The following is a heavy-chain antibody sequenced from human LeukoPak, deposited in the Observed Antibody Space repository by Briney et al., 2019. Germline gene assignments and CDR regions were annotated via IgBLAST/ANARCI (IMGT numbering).Heavy chain of an antibody. V-gene: IGHV3-30*03. CDR1: GFTFSSYG. CDR3: ARDAHAYYGMDV. Sequence: GGSLRLSCAASGFTFSSYGMHWVRQAPGKGLEWVAVISYDGSNKYYADSVKGRFTISRDNSKNTLYLQMNSLRAEDTAVYYCARDAHAYYGMDVWGQGTTVTVSS. J-gene: IGHJ6*02. CDR2: ISYDGSNK.